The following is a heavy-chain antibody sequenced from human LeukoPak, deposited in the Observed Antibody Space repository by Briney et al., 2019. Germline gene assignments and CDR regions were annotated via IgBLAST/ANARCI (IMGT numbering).Heavy chain of an antibody. CDR2: INPGGSSI. J-gene: IGHJ4*02. D-gene: IGHD1-14*01. Sequence: GGSLRLSCAASGFTFSSYWMHWVREVPGKGLVWVARINPGGSSITYADPVKGRFTISRDNAKNTLYLQMDSLRAEDTGVYYCARSNQADDYWGQGTLVTVSS. V-gene: IGHV3-74*01. CDR1: GFTFSSYW. CDR3: ARSNQADDY.